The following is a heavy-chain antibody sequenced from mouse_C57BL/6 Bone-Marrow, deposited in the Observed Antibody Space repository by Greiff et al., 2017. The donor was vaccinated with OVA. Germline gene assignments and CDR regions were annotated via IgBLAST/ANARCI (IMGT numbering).Heavy chain of an antibody. CDR2: IDPSDSYT. CDR1: GYTFTSYW. CDR3: ARGAWFAY. J-gene: IGHJ3*01. V-gene: IGHV1-50*01. Sequence: VQLQQPGAELVKPGASVKLSCKASGYTFTSYWMQWVKQRPGQGLEWIGEIDPSDSYTNYNQKFKGKATLTVDTSSSTAYMQRSSLTSEDSAVYYCARGAWFAYWGQGTLVTVSA.